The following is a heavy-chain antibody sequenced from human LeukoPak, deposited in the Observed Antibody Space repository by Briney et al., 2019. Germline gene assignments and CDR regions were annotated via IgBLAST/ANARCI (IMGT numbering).Heavy chain of an antibody. D-gene: IGHD3-16*01. CDR1: GFTFSSYS. J-gene: IGHJ4*02. Sequence: PGGSLRLSCAASGFTFSSYSMNWVRQAPGKGLEWVSRINERATIISYADSVKGRFTISRENARNTLYLQMNSLTAEDTAVYYCVRDLILVWTPGDDFDHWGQGTLVTVSS. CDR2: INERATII. CDR3: VRDLILVWTPGDDFDH. V-gene: IGHV3-74*01.